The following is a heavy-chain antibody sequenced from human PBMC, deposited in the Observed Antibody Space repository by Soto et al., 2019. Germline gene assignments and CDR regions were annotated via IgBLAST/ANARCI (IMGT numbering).Heavy chain of an antibody. Sequence: QLQLQESGPGLVKPSGTLSLTCTVSGGSISSSSYYWGWIRQPPGEGLEWIGSIYYSGSTYYNPSLKSRVTISVDTSKNQFSLKLSSVTAADTAVYYCARLLGKKTIFGVVNQFDYWGQGTLVTVSS. V-gene: IGHV4-39*01. CDR1: GGSISSSSYY. CDR3: ARLLGKKTIFGVVNQFDY. CDR2: IYYSGST. J-gene: IGHJ4*02. D-gene: IGHD3-3*01.